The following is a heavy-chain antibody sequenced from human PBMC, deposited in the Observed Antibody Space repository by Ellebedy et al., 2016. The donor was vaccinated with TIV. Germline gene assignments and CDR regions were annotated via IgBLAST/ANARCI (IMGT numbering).Heavy chain of an antibody. J-gene: IGHJ3*02. CDR2: IYPDDSDT. Sequence: GESLKISCTTSGYNFGKFYIGWVRQVPGKGLEWMGFIYPDDSDTNYSPSFRGRVTFSADSSTRTAYLQWSSLKASDTAMYYCAIQYYDSSGYYRDDAFDIWGQGTLVTVSS. V-gene: IGHV5-51*01. CDR1: GYNFGKFY. CDR3: AIQYYDSSGYYRDDAFDI. D-gene: IGHD3-22*01.